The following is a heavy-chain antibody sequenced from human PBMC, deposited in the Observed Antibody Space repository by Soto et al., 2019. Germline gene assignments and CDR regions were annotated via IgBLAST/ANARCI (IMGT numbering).Heavy chain of an antibody. J-gene: IGHJ5*02. CDR2: INHSGST. V-gene: IGHV4-34*01. Sequence: PGGSLRLSCAASGFTFSSYAMSWIRQPPGKGLEWIGEINHSGSTNYNPSLKSRVTISVDTSKNQFSLKLSSVTAADTAVYYCARTYSRELRNNWFDPWGQGTLVTVSS. D-gene: IGHD1-7*01. CDR3: ARTYSRELRNNWFDP. CDR1: GFTFSSYA.